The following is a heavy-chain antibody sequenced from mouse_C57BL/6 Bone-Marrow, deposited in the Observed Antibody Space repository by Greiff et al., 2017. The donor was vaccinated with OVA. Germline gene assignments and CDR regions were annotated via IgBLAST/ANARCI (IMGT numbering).Heavy chain of an antibody. Sequence: EVHLVESGPGLVKPSQSLSLTCSVTGYSITSGYYWNWIRQFPGNKLEWMGYISYDGSNNYNPSLKNRISITRDTSKNQFFLKLNSVTTEDTATYYCASTAQATGGYWGQGTLVTVSA. V-gene: IGHV3-6*01. CDR2: ISYDGSN. CDR1: GYSITSGYY. J-gene: IGHJ3*01. D-gene: IGHD3-2*02. CDR3: ASTAQATGGY.